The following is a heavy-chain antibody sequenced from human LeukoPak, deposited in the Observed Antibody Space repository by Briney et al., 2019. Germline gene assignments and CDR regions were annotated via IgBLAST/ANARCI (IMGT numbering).Heavy chain of an antibody. CDR3: ARTSYFEELFDF. D-gene: IGHD1-26*01. V-gene: IGHV3-7*01. J-gene: IGHJ4*02. CDR1: GFTFSSYA. Sequence: GGSLRLSCAASGFTFSSYAMSWVRQAPGKGLEWVANIDQDGNEKFYVDSVKGRFTISRDNAENSLYLHLNSLRAEDTAVYYCARTSYFEELFDFWGQGTLVTVSS. CDR2: IDQDGNEK.